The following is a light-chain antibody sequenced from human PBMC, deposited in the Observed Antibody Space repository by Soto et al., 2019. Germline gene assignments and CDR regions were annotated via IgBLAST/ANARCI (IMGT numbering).Light chain of an antibody. J-gene: IGLJ2*01. Sequence: QLVLTQPPSVSGAPGQRVTISCTGSSSNIGAGHDVHWYQQVPGTAPKLLIYGNRYRPSGVPDRFSGSKSGTSASLAITGLQAEDEADYYCQSYGSSLSAFVIFGGGTKLTVL. CDR3: QSYGSSLSAFVI. CDR2: GNR. CDR1: SSNIGAGHD. V-gene: IGLV1-40*01.